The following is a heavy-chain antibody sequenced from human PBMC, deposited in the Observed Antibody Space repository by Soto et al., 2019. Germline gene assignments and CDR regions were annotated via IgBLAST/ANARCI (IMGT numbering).Heavy chain of an antibody. CDR3: AREQHDPYDASGYYFNWFDP. D-gene: IGHD3-22*01. CDR1: GGTFSNYG. V-gene: IGHV1-69*13. J-gene: IGHJ5*02. Sequence: GASVKVSCKASGGTFSNYGINWVRQAPGQGLEWMGGVIPLFGAANYAQKFQGRDTITADASTSMVYMQLSSLRSEDTAVYYCAREQHDPYDASGYYFNWFDPWGQGTLVTVSS. CDR2: VIPLFGAA.